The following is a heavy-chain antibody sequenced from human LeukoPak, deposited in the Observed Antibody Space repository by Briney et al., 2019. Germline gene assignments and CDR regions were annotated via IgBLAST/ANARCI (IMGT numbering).Heavy chain of an antibody. D-gene: IGHD3-9*01. Sequence: GWSLRLSCAASGFTFSSYGMHWVRQAPGKGLEWVAVISYDGSNKYYADSVEGRFTISRDNSQNTLYLLMNSLRAEDTAVYYCAKEWDYDILTGPLAAFDIWGQGTMVTVSS. CDR2: ISYDGSNK. V-gene: IGHV3-30*18. CDR1: GFTFSSYG. J-gene: IGHJ3*02. CDR3: AKEWDYDILTGPLAAFDI.